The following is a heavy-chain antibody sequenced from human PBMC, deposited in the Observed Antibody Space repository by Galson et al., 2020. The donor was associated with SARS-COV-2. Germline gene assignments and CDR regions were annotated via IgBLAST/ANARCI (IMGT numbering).Heavy chain of an antibody. J-gene: IGHJ4*02. CDR1: GFTFRNYG. V-gene: IGHV3-33*01. CDR3: PRDHAGVFDY. Sequence: GESLKISCLASGFTFRNYGMHWVRQAPGKGLEWVAVIYYDGSKTYYADSVKGRFTVSRDNSKNTVYLQMNSLRAEDTAVYYCPRDHAGVFDYWGQGTLVTVSS. D-gene: IGHD2-8*01. CDR2: IYYDGSKT.